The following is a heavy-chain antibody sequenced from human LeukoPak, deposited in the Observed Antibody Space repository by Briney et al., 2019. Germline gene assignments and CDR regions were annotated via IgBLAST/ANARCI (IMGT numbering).Heavy chain of an antibody. V-gene: IGHV3-33*08. D-gene: IGHD2-15*01. CDR3: ARETDIGEFDY. Sequence: GSLRLSCAASGFTFSSYGMHWVHQAPGKGLEWVAVIWYDGSNKYYADSVKGRFTISRDNSKNTLYLQMNSLRAEDTAVYYCARETDIGEFDYWGQGTLVTVSS. CDR2: IWYDGSNK. CDR1: GFTFSSYG. J-gene: IGHJ4*02.